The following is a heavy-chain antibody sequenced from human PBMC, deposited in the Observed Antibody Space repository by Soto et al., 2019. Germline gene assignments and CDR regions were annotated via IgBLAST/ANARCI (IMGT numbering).Heavy chain of an antibody. J-gene: IGHJ3*02. V-gene: IGHV1-2*04. D-gene: IGHD3-16*01. CDR2: INPNSGGK. CDR1: GYTFTGYY. CDR3: ARDQGGWLKTPDAFDI. Sequence: EASVNVSCKASGYTFTGYYMHWVRQAPGQGLEWMGWINPNSGGKNYAQKFKGWVTMTRDTSISTAYMELSRLRSDDTAVYYCARDQGGWLKTPDAFDIWGQGTMVTVSS.